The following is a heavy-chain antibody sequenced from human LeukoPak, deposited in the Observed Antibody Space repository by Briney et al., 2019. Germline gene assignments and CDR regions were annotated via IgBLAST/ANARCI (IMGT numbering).Heavy chain of an antibody. CDR3: ARQRIVGVPRGFDY. D-gene: IGHD1-26*01. V-gene: IGHV1-8*03. CDR1: GYTFTSYD. Sequence: ASVKVSCKASGYTFTSYDINWVRQATGQGLEWMGWMNPNSGNTGYAQKFQGRVTITRNTSISTAYMELSSLRSDDTAVYYCARQRIVGVPRGFDYWGQGTLVTVSS. CDR2: MNPNSGNT. J-gene: IGHJ4*02.